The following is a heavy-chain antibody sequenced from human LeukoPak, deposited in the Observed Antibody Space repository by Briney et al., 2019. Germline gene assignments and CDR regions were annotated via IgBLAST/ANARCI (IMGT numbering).Heavy chain of an antibody. V-gene: IGHV3-30*04. J-gene: IGHJ4*02. CDR1: GFTFSSYA. D-gene: IGHD5-18*01. CDR2: ISYDGSNK. CDR3: ARGGYSYGYDY. Sequence: HPGGSLRLSCAASGFTFSSYAMHWVRQAPGKGLEWVAVISYDGSNKYYADSVKGRFTISRDNSKNTLYLQMNSLRAEDTAVYYCARGGYSYGYDYWGQGTLVTVPS.